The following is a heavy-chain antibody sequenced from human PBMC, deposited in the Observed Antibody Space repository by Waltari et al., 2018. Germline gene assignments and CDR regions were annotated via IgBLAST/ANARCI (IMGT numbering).Heavy chain of an antibody. CDR1: GFIFSRCD. CDR2: IRSDGSKK. J-gene: IGHJ5*02. D-gene: IGHD3-9*01. CDR3: ATDISVLSPFS. V-gene: IGHV3-30*02. Sequence: VQLVESGGGLVQPGGSLRLSCAASGFIFSRCDMHWVRQAPGKGLEWLTRIRSDGSKKFYADSVKDRITISRDNSKNILFLQMDGLRAEDTAIYYCATDISVLSPFSWGPGILVTVSS.